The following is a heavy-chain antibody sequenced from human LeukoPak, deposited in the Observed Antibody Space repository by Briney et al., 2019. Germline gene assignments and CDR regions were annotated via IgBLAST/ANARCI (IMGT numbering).Heavy chain of an antibody. CDR2: ISISSSYI. V-gene: IGHV3-21*01. J-gene: IGHJ4*02. CDR3: ARGALEFDF. Sequence: GGSLRLSCLASGFTFSSYSMNWVRQAPGEGLECVSSISISSSYIYYAASVKGRFTISRDNAKNSLYLQMNSLRAEDTAVYYCARGALEFDFWGQGTLVTVSS. CDR1: GFTFSSYS.